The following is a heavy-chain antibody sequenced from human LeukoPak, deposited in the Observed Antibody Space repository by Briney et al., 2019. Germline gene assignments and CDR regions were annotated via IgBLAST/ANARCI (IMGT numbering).Heavy chain of an antibody. Sequence: WSLRLSCAASGFTFNTYSMNCVSQAPGKGLEWLAYIRSSPFTIYYADSVMGRFTISTDNANNSLYLQMNSLRGEDTAVYYCVRDRFFSFDFWGQGTVVTVSS. J-gene: IGHJ4*02. CDR2: IRSSPFTI. V-gene: IGHV3-48*01. CDR1: GFTFNTYS. CDR3: VRDRFFSFDF.